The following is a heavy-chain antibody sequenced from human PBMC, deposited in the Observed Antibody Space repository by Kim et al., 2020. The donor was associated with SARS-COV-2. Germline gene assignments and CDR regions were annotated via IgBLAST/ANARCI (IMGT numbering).Heavy chain of an antibody. D-gene: IGHD6-6*01. J-gene: IGHJ4*02. V-gene: IGHV3-23*01. CDR3: AKSRQLDLPYYFDY. Sequence: ADSVKGRLTISRDNSKNTLYLQMNSLRAEDTAVYYCAKSRQLDLPYYFDYWGQGTLVTVSS.